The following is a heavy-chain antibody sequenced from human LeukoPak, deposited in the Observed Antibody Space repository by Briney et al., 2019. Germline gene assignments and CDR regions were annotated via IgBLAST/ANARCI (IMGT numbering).Heavy chain of an antibody. CDR3: ARDAFYYYGSGSYSG. CDR2: ISSSSSYI. D-gene: IGHD3-10*01. J-gene: IGHJ4*02. V-gene: IGHV3-21*01. CDR1: GFTFSSYS. Sequence: GGSLRLSCAASGFTFSSYSMNWVRQAPGKGLEWVSSISSSSSYIYYADSVKGRFTISRDNAKNSLYLQMNSLRAEDTAVYYCARDAFYYYGSGSYSGWGQGTLVTVSS.